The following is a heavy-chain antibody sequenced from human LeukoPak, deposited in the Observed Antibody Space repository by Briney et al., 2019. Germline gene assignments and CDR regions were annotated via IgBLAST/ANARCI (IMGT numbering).Heavy chain of an antibody. Sequence: PSETLSLTCAVYGVSFSGYYWSWIRQPPGKGLEWIGEINHSGSTNYNPSLKSRVTISVATSKNQFSLKLSSVTAADTAVYYCMGIAARPSEGGWFDPWGQGTLVTVSS. J-gene: IGHJ5*02. CDR1: GVSFSGYY. D-gene: IGHD6-6*01. CDR3: MGIAARPSEGGWFDP. CDR2: INHSGST. V-gene: IGHV4-34*01.